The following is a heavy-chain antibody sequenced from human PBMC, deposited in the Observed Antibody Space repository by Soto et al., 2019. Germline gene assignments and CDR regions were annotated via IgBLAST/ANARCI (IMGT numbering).Heavy chain of an antibody. J-gene: IGHJ4*02. CDR3: AKDYPYYYDSSGYQNFDY. Sequence: SVKVSCKASGGTFSSYTISWVRQAPGQGLEWMGRIIPILGIANYAQKFQGRVTITADKSTSTAYMELSSLRSEHTAVYYCAKDYPYYYDSSGYQNFDYWGQGTLVTVSS. CDR2: IIPILGIA. V-gene: IGHV1-69*04. D-gene: IGHD3-22*01. CDR1: GGTFSSYT.